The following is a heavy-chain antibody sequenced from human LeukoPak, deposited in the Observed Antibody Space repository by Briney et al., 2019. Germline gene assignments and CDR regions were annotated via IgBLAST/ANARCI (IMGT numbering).Heavy chain of an antibody. CDR2: IHPGDSGI. CDR3: ARSSSSGYYFDY. V-gene: IGHV5-51*01. Sequence: PGESLKISCKGSGYSFTNYWIGWVRQMPGKGLEWMGIIHPGDSGIRYSPSFQGHVTISADKSISTAYLQWSSLKASDTAMYYCARSSSSGYYFDYWGQGTLVTVSS. CDR1: GYSFTNYW. J-gene: IGHJ4*02. D-gene: IGHD6-6*01.